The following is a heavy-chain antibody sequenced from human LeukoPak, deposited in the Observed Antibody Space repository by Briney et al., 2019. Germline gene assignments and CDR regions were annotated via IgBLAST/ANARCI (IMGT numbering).Heavy chain of an antibody. CDR1: GFTFSNHW. V-gene: IGHV3-7*01. CDR2: IKQDGSEK. D-gene: IGHD1-26*01. CDR3: ARDKVGATRGRDAFDI. J-gene: IGHJ3*02. Sequence: GGSLRLSCAASGFTFSNHWMSWVRQAPGKGLEWVANIKQDGSEKYYVDSVKGRFTISRDNAKNSLYLQMNSLRAEDTAVYYCARDKVGATRGRDAFDIWGQGTMVTVSS.